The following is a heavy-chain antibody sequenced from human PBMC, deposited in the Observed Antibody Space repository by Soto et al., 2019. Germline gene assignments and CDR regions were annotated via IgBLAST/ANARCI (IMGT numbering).Heavy chain of an antibody. D-gene: IGHD2-15*01. CDR1: GFTFSSYS. CDR2: ISSSSSTI. Sequence: EVQLVESGGGLVQPGGSLRLSCAASGFTFSSYSMNWVRQAPGKGLEWVSYISSSSSTIYYADSVKGRFTISRDNAKNSLYLQMNSLRAEDTAVYYCARDCSGGSCYLGYYFDYWSQGTLVTVSS. J-gene: IGHJ4*02. V-gene: IGHV3-48*01. CDR3: ARDCSGGSCYLGYYFDY.